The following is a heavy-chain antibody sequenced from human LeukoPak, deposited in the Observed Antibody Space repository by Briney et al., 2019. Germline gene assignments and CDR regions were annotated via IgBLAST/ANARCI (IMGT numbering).Heavy chain of an antibody. V-gene: IGHV3-23*01. CDR1: RFTFSNYA. CDR3: AKEEAAAGVSDY. J-gene: IGHJ4*02. Sequence: GGSLRLSCAASRFTFSNYAMSWVRQAPGKGLDWVSGISGSGGGTYYADSVKGRFTISRDNSKNTLYLQMNSLRAEDTAVYYCAKEEAAAGVSDYWGQGTLVTVSS. CDR2: ISGSGGGT. D-gene: IGHD6-13*01.